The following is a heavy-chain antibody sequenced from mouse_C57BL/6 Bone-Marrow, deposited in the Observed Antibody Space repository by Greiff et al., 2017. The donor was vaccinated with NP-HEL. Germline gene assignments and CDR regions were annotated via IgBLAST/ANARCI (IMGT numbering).Heavy chain of an antibody. D-gene: IGHD1-1*01. J-gene: IGHJ2*01. V-gene: IGHV5-6*02. CDR1: GFTFSSYG. CDR2: ISSGGSYT. Sequence: EVKLVESGGDLVKPGGSLKLSCAASGFTFSSYGMSWVRQTPDKRLEWVATISSGGSYTYYPDSVKGRFTISRDNAKNTLYLQMSSLKSEDTAMYYCARPLLYYFDYWGQGTTLTVSS. CDR3: ARPLLYYFDY.